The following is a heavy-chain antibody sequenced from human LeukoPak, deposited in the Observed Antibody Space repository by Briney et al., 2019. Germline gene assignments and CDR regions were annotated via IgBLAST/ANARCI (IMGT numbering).Heavy chain of an antibody. Sequence: NPSETLSLTCTVSGGSISSYYWSWIRQPPGKGLEWIGYIYYSGSTNYNPSLKSRVTISVDTSKNQFSLKLSSVTAADTAVYYCARDYDFWSGPLGYWGQGTLVTVSS. D-gene: IGHD3-3*01. CDR3: ARDYDFWSGPLGY. V-gene: IGHV4-59*01. CDR2: IYYSGST. CDR1: GGSISSYY. J-gene: IGHJ4*02.